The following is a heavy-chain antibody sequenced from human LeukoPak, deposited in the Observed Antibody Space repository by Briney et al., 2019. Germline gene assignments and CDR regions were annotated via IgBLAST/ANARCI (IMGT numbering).Heavy chain of an antibody. CDR2: INHSGST. J-gene: IGHJ4*02. Sequence: SETLSLTCAVYGGSFSGYYWSWIRQPPGKGLEWIGEINHSGSTNYNPSLKSRVTISVDTSKNQFSLKLSSVTAADTAVYYCASGWGYSYGSTYCGGDCYYNHYYFDYWGQGTLVTVSS. V-gene: IGHV4-34*01. CDR1: GGSFSGYY. D-gene: IGHD2-21*02. CDR3: ASGWGYSYGSTYCGGDCYYNHYYFDY.